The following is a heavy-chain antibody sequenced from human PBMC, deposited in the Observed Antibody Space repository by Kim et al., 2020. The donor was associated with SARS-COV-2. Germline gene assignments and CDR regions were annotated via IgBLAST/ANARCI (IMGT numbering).Heavy chain of an antibody. D-gene: IGHD3-10*01. J-gene: IGHJ5*01. CDR2: INTNGRNT. CDR3: ARDYYGSGTYDS. Sequence: GGSLRLSCAASGFTFNNYWMHWVRLVPGKGLVWVSRINTNGRNTDYVGSVKGRFTISRDNAKNTLYLQMNSLRAEDTAVNYCARDYYGSGTYDSWGQGTLVTVSS. V-gene: IGHV3-74*01. CDR1: GFTFNNYW.